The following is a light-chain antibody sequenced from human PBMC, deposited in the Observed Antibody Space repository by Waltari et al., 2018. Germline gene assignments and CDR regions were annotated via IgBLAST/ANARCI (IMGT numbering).Light chain of an antibody. CDR2: GAS. J-gene: IGKJ2*01. CDR1: QSVSSSY. CDR3: QQYGSSPLYT. V-gene: IGKV3-20*01. Sequence: EIVLTQSPGTLSLSPGERATLSCRASQSVSSSYLAWYQQKPGQAPRLLIYGASSRATGMLDSFSGSGSGTDFTLIISRLEPEDFAVYYCQQYGSSPLYTFGQGTKLEIK.